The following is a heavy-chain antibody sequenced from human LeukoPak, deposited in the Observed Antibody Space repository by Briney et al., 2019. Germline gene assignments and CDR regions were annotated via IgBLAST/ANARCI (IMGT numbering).Heavy chain of an antibody. CDR1: GGSNSNYY. CDR3: ARSRDGYNYHYFDN. J-gene: IGHJ4*02. CDR2: IYYTGTT. D-gene: IGHD5-24*01. Sequence: SETLSLTCTVSGGSNSNYYWSWIRQPPGKGLEWVGYIYYTGTTKYNPSLESRVTISLDTPKNQFSLKLSSVTAADTAVYHCARSRDGYNYHYFDNWGQGTLVTVSS. V-gene: IGHV4-59*01.